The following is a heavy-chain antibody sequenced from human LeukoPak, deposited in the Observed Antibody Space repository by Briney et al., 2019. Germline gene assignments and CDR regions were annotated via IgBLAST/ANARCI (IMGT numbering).Heavy chain of an antibody. D-gene: IGHD1-26*01. Sequence: GGSLRLSCAASGFTFSSYEMNWVRQAPGKGLEWVSYISSSGSTIYYADSVKGRFTISRDNAKNTLYLQMNSLRAEDTALYYCARDSLKWEPKTHSFNFWGQGTMVTVSS. J-gene: IGHJ3*01. CDR2: ISSSGSTI. CDR1: GFTFSSYE. CDR3: ARDSLKWEPKTHSFNF. V-gene: IGHV3-48*03.